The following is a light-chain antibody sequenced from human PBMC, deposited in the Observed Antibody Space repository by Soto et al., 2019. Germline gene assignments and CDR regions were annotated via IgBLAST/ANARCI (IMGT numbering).Light chain of an antibody. CDR3: QHCDHYPFT. CDR1: QSVSSD. V-gene: IGKV3-11*01. CDR2: EVS. J-gene: IGKJ1*01. Sequence: EIVLTQSPATLSLSPGERATLSCRASQSVSSDLAWYQQKPGQAPRLLMYEVSTRATGIPARFSGSGSGTEFTLTISSLQSEDFAVYYCQHCDHYPFTFGQGTKVDIK.